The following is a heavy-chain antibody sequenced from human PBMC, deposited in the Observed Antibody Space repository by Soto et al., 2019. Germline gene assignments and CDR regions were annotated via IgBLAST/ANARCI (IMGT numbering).Heavy chain of an antibody. J-gene: IGHJ3*02. D-gene: IGHD6-19*01. V-gene: IGHV3-9*01. Sequence: GGSLRLSCAAPGFTFDDYAMHWVRQAPGKGLEWVSGISWNSGSIGYADSVKGRFTISRDNAKNSLYLQMNSLRAEDTALYYCAKDGGWYLDEIDDAFDIWGQGTMVTVSS. CDR2: ISWNSGSI. CDR3: AKDGGWYLDEIDDAFDI. CDR1: GFTFDDYA.